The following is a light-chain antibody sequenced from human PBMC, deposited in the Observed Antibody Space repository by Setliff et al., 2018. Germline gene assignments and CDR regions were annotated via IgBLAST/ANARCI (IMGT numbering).Light chain of an antibody. CDR3: QHRHRWPIS. Sequence: EIVMTRSPATLSLSPGERAILSCRASQNVDYLAWYQQKPGQAPRLLIYDASNRATGVPARFSGSGSGTDFFLTISSLDPEDFGVYYCQHRHRWPISFGGGTKVDIK. CDR1: QNVDY. CDR2: DAS. V-gene: IGKV3-11*01. J-gene: IGKJ4*01.